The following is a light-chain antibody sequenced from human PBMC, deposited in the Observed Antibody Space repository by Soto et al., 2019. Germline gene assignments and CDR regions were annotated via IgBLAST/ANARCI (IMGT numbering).Light chain of an antibody. V-gene: IGKV1-12*01. Sequence: DIQMTQSPSSVSASVGDRVTITCRASQGIGSWLAWYQQKPGKAPKLLIYGALSLQSGVPSRFSGSGSGTDFTLTISSLQPEDFATYYCRHANSFPWTFGQGTKVEIK. CDR1: QGIGSW. J-gene: IGKJ1*01. CDR2: GAL. CDR3: RHANSFPWT.